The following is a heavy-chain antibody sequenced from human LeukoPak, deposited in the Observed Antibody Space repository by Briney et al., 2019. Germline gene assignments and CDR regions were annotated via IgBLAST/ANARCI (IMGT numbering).Heavy chain of an antibody. CDR2: IYHSGST. J-gene: IGHJ4*02. V-gene: IGHV4-4*02. CDR3: AKKRNAAPYYFDC. CDR1: GGSISTNNW. Sequence: SGTLSLTCAVSGGSISTNNWWGWVRQPPGKGLEWIGEIYHSGSTNYNPSLKSPVTISVDKSKNQFSLRLSSVTAADTAVYYCAKKRNAAPYYFDCWGQGTLVTVSS. D-gene: IGHD6-25*01.